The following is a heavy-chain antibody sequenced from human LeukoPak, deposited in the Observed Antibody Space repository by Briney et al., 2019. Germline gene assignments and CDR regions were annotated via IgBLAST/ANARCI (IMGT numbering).Heavy chain of an antibody. V-gene: IGHV1-2*02. D-gene: IGHD6-19*01. CDR2: INPNSGCA. J-gene: IGHJ4*02. CDR1: GYSFTGYY. CDR3: ARGWYTSGWTFDY. Sequence: ASVKVSCKASGYSFTGYYMHWVRQAPGQGLEWMGWINPNSGCANYAQKFQGRVTMTRDTSISTAYMEVSRLRTDDTAMYYCARGWYTSGWTFDYWGQGTLVTVSS.